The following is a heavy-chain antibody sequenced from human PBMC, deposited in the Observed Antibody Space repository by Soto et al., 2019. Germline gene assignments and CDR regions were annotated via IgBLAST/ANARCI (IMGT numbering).Heavy chain of an antibody. V-gene: IGHV3-21*01. Sequence: GESLKISCAASGFTFSSYSMNWVRQAPGKGLEWVSSISSSSSYIYYADSVKGRFTISRDNAKNSLYLQMNSLRAEDTAVYYCARDSYCSSTSCYRIYDYWGQGTLVTVSS. D-gene: IGHD2-2*01. CDR1: GFTFSSYS. J-gene: IGHJ4*02. CDR3: ARDSYCSSTSCYRIYDY. CDR2: ISSSSSYI.